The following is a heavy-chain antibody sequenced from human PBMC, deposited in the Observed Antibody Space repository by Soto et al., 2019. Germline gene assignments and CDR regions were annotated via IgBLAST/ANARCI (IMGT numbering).Heavy chain of an antibody. CDR3: ARGAVLGYWYFDL. V-gene: IGHV4-31*03. CDR2: IYYSGST. D-gene: IGHD2-8*01. J-gene: IGHJ2*01. CDR1: GGSISSGGYY. Sequence: QVQLQESGPGLVKPSQTLSLTCTVSGGSISSGGYYWSWIRQHPGKGLEWIEYIYYSGSTYYNPSLKSRVTISVDTSKNQCSLKLSSVTAADTAVYYCARGAVLGYWYFDLWGRGTPVTVSS.